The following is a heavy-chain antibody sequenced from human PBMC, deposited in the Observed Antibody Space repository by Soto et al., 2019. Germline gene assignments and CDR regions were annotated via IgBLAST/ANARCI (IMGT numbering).Heavy chain of an antibody. J-gene: IGHJ5*02. CDR1: GFTFNDYA. CDR3: VQGVVGCCCSTVSCSHWFEP. D-gene: IGHD2-2*01. V-gene: IGHV3-64D*08. CDR2: ISSTGLNT. Sequence: SLRLSCSTCGFTFNDYAMHWIRQAPGMGLGHLYGISSTGLNTYCADSGRGRLTISRDNSNNPLHLRMSSLRAEDTAVYYCVQGVVGCCCSTVSCSHWFEPWRQGPVVTVSS.